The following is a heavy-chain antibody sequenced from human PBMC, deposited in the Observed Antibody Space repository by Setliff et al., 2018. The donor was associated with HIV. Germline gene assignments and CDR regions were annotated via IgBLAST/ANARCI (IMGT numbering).Heavy chain of an antibody. CDR2: IHHSGST. D-gene: IGHD3-16*02. J-gene: IGHJ3*02. Sequence: PSETLSLTCTVSGYSITSGYYWGWIRQPPGKGLEWIGSIHHSGSTYYNPSLKSRVIISVDTSKNQFSLNLSSVTAADTAVYYCATDDFPPPRSIWASYLSVAFDIWGQGTMVTVSS. CDR1: GYSITSGYY. CDR3: ATDDFPPPRSIWASYLSVAFDI. V-gene: IGHV4-38-2*02.